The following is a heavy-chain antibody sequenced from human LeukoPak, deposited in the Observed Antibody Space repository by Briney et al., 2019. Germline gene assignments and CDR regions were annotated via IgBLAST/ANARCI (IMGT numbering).Heavy chain of an antibody. J-gene: IGHJ4*02. CDR3: ARDPYYYDSSWFDY. Sequence: SVKVSCKASGGTFSSYAISWVRQAPGQGLEWMGGIIPIFGTANYAQKFQGRVTITADESTSTAYMELSSLRSEDTAVYYCARDPYYYDSSWFDYWGQGTLVTVSS. CDR1: GGTFSSYA. D-gene: IGHD3-22*01. V-gene: IGHV1-69*13. CDR2: IIPIFGTA.